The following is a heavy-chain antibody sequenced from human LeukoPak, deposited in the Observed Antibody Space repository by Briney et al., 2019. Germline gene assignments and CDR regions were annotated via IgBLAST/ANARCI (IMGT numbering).Heavy chain of an antibody. V-gene: IGHV4-39*01. CDR2: IYYSGSH. D-gene: IGHD6-13*01. CDR1: GDSITSSYYY. CDR3: ARQRDAAAGTDY. Sequence: SETLSLTCTVSGDSITSSYYYWSWILQPPGKGLEGVGSIYYSGSHYSNPSLKSRVTISVDTSKNQFSLNLSSVTAADTDVYYCARQRDAAAGTDYWGQGILVTVSS. J-gene: IGHJ4*02.